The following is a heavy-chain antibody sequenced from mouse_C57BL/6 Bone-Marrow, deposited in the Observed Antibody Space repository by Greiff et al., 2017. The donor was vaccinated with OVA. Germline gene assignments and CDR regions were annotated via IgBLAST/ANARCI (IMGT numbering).Heavy chain of an antibody. CDR2: IYPGSGNT. Sequence: QVQLKQSGAELVRPGASVKLSCKASGYTFTDYYINWVKQRPGQGLEWIARIYPGSGNTYYNEKFKGKATLTAEKSSSTAYMQLSSLTSEDSAVYFCARWICRGFAYWGQGTLVTVSA. D-gene: IGHD3-1*01. CDR3: ARWICRGFAY. CDR1: GYTFTDYY. V-gene: IGHV1-76*01. J-gene: IGHJ3*01.